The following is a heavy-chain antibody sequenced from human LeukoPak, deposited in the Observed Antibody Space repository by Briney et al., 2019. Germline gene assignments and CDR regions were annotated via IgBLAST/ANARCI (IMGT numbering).Heavy chain of an antibody. CDR2: IKQDGSEK. CDR3: ARVSVGARGPLDI. Sequence: PGGSLRLSCAASGFTFSSYWMSWVRQAPGKGLEWVANIKQDGSEKYYVDSVKGRFTISRDNAKNSLYLQMNSLRAEDTALYHCARVSVGARGPLDIWGQGTMVTVSS. J-gene: IGHJ3*02. CDR1: GFTFSSYW. D-gene: IGHD1-26*01. V-gene: IGHV3-7*03.